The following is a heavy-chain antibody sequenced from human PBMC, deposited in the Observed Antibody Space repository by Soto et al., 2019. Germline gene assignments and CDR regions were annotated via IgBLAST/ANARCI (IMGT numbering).Heavy chain of an antibody. CDR2: ISANGQGI. CDR1: GFTFTYYA. Sequence: EVQLLESGGGLVQPGGSLRLSCTASGFTFTYYAFSWVRQAPGKGLEWVSAISANGQGIYYADSVRGRFTISRDNSKNTVLLHMDSLRSEDTAVYYFAKDRDYPRDQFHYWGQGTLVTVSS. D-gene: IGHD2-2*01. CDR3: AKDRDYPRDQFHY. J-gene: IGHJ4*02. V-gene: IGHV3-23*01.